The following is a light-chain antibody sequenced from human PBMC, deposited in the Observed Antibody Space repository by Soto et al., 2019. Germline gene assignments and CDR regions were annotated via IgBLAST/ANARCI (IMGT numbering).Light chain of an antibody. Sequence: QSVLTQSPSASASLGASVKLTCTLSSGYSTYAIAWHQQQSEKGPRFLMKINYDGTHSKGDGFFDRFSGSSSGAERHLTISRLQSEGEADYYCQSLGTGSQVFGGGTKLTVL. J-gene: IGLJ3*02. CDR1: SGYSTYA. V-gene: IGLV4-69*01. CDR2: INYDGTH. CDR3: QSLGTGSQV.